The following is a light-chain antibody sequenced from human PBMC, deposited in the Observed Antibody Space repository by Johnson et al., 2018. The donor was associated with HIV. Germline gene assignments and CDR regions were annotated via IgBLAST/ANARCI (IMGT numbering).Light chain of an antibody. CDR1: SSNIGNNY. CDR3: AAWDSRSLGAHYV. J-gene: IGLJ1*01. Sequence: QSVLTQPPSVSAAPGQKVTISCSGSSSNIGNNYVSWYQHLPGRAPKLLIYEINKRPSGIPDRFSASKSGSSATLALTGLQTGDEADYYCAAWDSRSLGAHYVFGTGTEVTVL. CDR2: EIN. V-gene: IGLV1-51*02.